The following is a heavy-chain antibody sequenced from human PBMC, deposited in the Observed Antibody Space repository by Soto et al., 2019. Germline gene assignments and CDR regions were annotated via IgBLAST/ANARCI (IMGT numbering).Heavy chain of an antibody. V-gene: IGHV1-18*04. D-gene: IGHD4-17*01. Sequence: QVQLVKSGAEVKKPGASVKVSCKASGYAFGGYAISWVRQAPGQGLEWMGWVSAYSGHTDYAQNLQDRVSMTTETSTSTAYMELGSLTSDDTAVYYCARPSGSYGDYAWSLAYWCQGTLVTVSS. J-gene: IGHJ4*02. CDR3: ARPSGSYGDYAWSLAY. CDR2: VSAYSGHT. CDR1: GYAFGGYA.